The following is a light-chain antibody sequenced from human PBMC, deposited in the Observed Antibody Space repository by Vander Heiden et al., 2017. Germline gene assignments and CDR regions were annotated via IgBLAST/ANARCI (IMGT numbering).Light chain of an antibody. V-gene: IGLV1-44*01. Sequence: QSGLTQPPSASSTSGQRVPISCSGNSANLGSNTVNWYQQLPGTAPKLLIYTNNQRPSGVPDRFSASKSGTSASLAISGLQSEDEADYYCATWDDSLNGPVFGGGTKLTVL. J-gene: IGLJ3*02. CDR3: ATWDDSLNGPV. CDR1: SANLGSNT. CDR2: TNN.